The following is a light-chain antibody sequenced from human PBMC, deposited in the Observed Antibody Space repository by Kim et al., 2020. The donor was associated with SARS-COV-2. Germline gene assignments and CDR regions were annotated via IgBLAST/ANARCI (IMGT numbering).Light chain of an antibody. J-gene: IGLJ2*01. CDR3: QAWDSSRV. CDR1: NLGDKY. Sequence: SYELTQPPSVSVSPGQTASITCSGDNLGDKYACWYQQKPGQSPVLVIYQDSKRPSGIPERFSGSNSGNTATLTISGTQARDEADYYCQAWDSSRVFGGGT. CDR2: QDS. V-gene: IGLV3-1*01.